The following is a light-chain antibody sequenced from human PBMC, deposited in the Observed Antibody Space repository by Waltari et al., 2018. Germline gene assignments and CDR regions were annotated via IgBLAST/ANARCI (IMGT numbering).Light chain of an antibody. CDR3: QQRSNWPPG. Sequence: EIVLQQSPATLSLSPGERATLSCRACQSLSNYLAWYQQKPGQAPRLLIYDTYYRATGIPARFSGSGSETDFTLTISSLEPEDFAVYYCQQRSNWPPGFGGGTKVEIK. CDR1: QSLSNY. CDR2: DTY. J-gene: IGKJ4*02. V-gene: IGKV3-11*01.